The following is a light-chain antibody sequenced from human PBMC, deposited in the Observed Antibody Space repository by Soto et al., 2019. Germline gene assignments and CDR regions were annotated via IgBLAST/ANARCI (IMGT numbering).Light chain of an antibody. CDR1: QAISSS. Sequence: DIQLTQSPSFLSASVGDKVTITCRASQAISSSLAGYQQNPGKAPKLLIYGASTLQSGVPSRFSGSGSGTEFTLTIGSMQPEDFATYYCQQLNSYPLTFGGGAKVEMK. CDR3: QQLNSYPLT. J-gene: IGKJ4*01. CDR2: GAS. V-gene: IGKV1-9*01.